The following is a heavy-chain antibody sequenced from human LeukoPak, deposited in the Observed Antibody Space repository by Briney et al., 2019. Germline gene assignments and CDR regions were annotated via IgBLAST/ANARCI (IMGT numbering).Heavy chain of an antibody. CDR3: ARDYGDYGGWFDP. J-gene: IGHJ5*02. Sequence: SETLSLTCTVSGGSISSYYWSWIRQPPGKGLEWIGYIYYSGSTNYNPSLKSRVTIPIDKSKIQFSLKLTSVTAADTAVYYCARDYGDYGGWFDPWGQGTLVIVSS. D-gene: IGHD4-17*01. CDR2: IYYSGST. V-gene: IGHV4-59*12. CDR1: GGSISSYY.